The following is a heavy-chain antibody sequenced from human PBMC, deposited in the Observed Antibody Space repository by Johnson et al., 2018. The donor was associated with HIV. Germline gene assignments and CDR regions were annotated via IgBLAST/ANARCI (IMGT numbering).Heavy chain of an antibody. CDR2: ISGSGGST. J-gene: IGHJ3*02. V-gene: IGHV3-23*04. D-gene: IGHD3-9*01. Sequence: VQLVESGGGLVQPGGSLRLSCAASGFTFSSYAVTWVRQTSGKGLEWVSAISGSGGSTYYADSVKGRFTISRDNSKRTLYLQMNSLRAEDTAVDYCAKGLRYFDWLGANDACDIWGQGTMVTVSS. CDR3: AKGLRYFDWLGANDACDI. CDR1: GFTFSSYA.